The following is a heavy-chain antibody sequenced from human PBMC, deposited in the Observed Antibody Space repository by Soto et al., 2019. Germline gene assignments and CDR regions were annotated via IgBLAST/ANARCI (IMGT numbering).Heavy chain of an antibody. CDR3: ARGVLLVRSSGYYSAWFDP. Sequence: GASVKVSCKASGYTFTSYAMHWVRQAPGQRLEWMGWINAGNGNTKYSQKFQGRVTITRDTSASTAYMELSSLRSEDTAVYYCARGVLLVRSSGYYSAWFDPWGQGTLVTV. CDR2: INAGNGNT. CDR1: GYTFTSYA. J-gene: IGHJ5*02. V-gene: IGHV1-3*01. D-gene: IGHD3-22*01.